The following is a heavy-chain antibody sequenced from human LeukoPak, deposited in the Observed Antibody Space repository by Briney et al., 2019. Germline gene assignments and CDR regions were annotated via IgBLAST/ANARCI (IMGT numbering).Heavy chain of an antibody. CDR2: IYSTGST. D-gene: IGHD6-6*01. J-gene: IGHJ4*02. Sequence: PSETLSLTCTVSGGSISTYYWSWIRQPAGKGLEWIGHIYSTGSTNYNPSLKSRVSMSVDTSKNQFSLKLSSVTAADTAVYYCARGGGYSSSHRPFDYWGQGTPVTVSS. CDR1: GGSISTYY. V-gene: IGHV4-4*07. CDR3: ARGGGYSSSHRPFDY.